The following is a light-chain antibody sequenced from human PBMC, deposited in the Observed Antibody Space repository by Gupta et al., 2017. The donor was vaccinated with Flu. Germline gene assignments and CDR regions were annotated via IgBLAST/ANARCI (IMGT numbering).Light chain of an antibody. CDR3: QHRTSWPPVWT. CDR2: DAS. J-gene: IGKJ1*01. Sequence: EIVLTQSPATLSLSPGERATLSCRASQSVSSHLAWYQQKPGQAPRLLIFDASNRATGIPARFSGSGAGTDFTLTISSLEPEDFAVYYGQHRTSWPPVWTFGQGTKVEIK. V-gene: IGKV3-11*01. CDR1: QSVSSH.